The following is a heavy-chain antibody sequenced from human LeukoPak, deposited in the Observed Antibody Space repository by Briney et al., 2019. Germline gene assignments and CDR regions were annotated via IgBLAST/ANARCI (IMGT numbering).Heavy chain of an antibody. CDR3: ARAITADYAPLWFDP. V-gene: IGHV1-18*01. CDR1: GYTFTSYG. CDR2: ISAYNGNT. D-gene: IGHD2-2*01. Sequence: GASVKVSCKASGYTFTSYGISWVRHASGQGLEWMGWISAYNGNTNYAQKLQGRVTMTTDTSTSTAYMELRSLRSDDTAVYYCARAITADYAPLWFDPWGQGTLVTVSS. J-gene: IGHJ5*02.